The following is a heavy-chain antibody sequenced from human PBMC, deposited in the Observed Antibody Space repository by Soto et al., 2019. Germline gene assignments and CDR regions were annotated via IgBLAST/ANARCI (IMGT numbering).Heavy chain of an antibody. Sequence: GGSLRLSCAASGFTFSSYAMHWVRQAPGKGLEWVAVISYDGSNKYYADSVKGRFTISRDNSKNTLYLQMNSLRAEDTAVYYCARDGRPIQLEGKYYYGMDVWGQGTTVTVSS. CDR1: GFTFSSYA. J-gene: IGHJ6*02. V-gene: IGHV3-30-3*01. D-gene: IGHD1-1*01. CDR3: ARDGRPIQLEGKYYYGMDV. CDR2: ISYDGSNK.